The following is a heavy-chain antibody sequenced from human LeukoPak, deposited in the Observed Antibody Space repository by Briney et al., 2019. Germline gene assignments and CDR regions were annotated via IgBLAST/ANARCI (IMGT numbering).Heavy chain of an antibody. CDR2: TRNKANSYTT. Sequence: GGSLRLSCAASGFTFSDHYMDWVRQAPGKGLEWVGRTRNKANSYTTEYAASVKGRSTISRDDSKNSLYLQMNSLKTEDTAVYYCARAQAVVKGAFDIWGQGTMVTVSS. V-gene: IGHV3-72*01. J-gene: IGHJ3*02. CDR1: GFTFSDHY. CDR3: ARAQAVVKGAFDI. D-gene: IGHD3-22*01.